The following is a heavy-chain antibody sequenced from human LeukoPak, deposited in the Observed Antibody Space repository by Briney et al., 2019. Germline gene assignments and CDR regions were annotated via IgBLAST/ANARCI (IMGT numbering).Heavy chain of an antibody. J-gene: IGHJ4*02. CDR3: ATLPPYSSGWLRYFDY. CDR1: GFTFSSYA. Sequence: QPGGSLRLSCAASGFTFSSYAMSWVRQAPGKGLEWVSAISGSGGSTYYADSVKGRFTISRDNSKNTLYLQMNSLRAEDTAVYYCATLPPYSSGWLRYFDYWGQGTLVTVSS. CDR2: ISGSGGST. D-gene: IGHD6-19*01. V-gene: IGHV3-23*01.